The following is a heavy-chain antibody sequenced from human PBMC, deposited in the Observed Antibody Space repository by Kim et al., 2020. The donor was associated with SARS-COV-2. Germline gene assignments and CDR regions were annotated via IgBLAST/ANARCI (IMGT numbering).Heavy chain of an antibody. D-gene: IGHD3-10*01. CDR3: ARGWTMVRGVIITGAFDI. J-gene: IGHJ3*02. V-gene: IGHV4-34*01. Sequence: KSRVTISVDTSKNQFSLKLSSVTAADTAVYYCARGWTMVRGVIITGAFDIWGQGTMVTVSS.